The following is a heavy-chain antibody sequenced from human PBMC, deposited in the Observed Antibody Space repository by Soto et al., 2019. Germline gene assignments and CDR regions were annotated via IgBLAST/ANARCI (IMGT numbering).Heavy chain of an antibody. CDR3: ARGTTGTTSFYYYYSGMDV. D-gene: IGHD1-1*01. CDR1: GYTFTGYY. CDR2: INPNSGGT. J-gene: IGHJ6*02. Sequence: ASVKVSCKASGYTFTGYYMHWVRQAPGQGLEWMGWINPNSGGTNYAQKFQGCVTMTRDTSISTAYMELSRLRSDDTAVYYCARGTTGTTSFYYYYSGMDVWGQGTTVTVSS. V-gene: IGHV1-2*04.